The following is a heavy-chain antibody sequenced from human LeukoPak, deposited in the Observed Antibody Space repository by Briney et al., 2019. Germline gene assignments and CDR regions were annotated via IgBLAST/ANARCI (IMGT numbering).Heavy chain of an antibody. CDR2: IYHSGST. Sequence: SETLSLTCAVSGGSISSGGYSWSWIRQPLGKGLEWIGYIYHSGSTYYNPSLKSRVTISVDRSKNQFSLKLSSVTAADTAVYFCARTSIAARRANAFDIWGQGTMVTVSS. V-gene: IGHV4-30-2*01. CDR3: ARTSIAARRANAFDI. J-gene: IGHJ3*02. CDR1: GGSISSGGYS. D-gene: IGHD6-6*01.